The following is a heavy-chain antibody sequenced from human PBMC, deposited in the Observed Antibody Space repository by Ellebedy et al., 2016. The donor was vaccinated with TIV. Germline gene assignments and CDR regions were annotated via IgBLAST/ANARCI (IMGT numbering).Heavy chain of an antibody. CDR3: ARGLYDGSGYYVGCIDY. Sequence: SETLSLTCTVSGGSISSSSFYWVWIRQTPGKGLESIGSIFYSGSTFFNPSLKSRVTISVDKSKNHFSLKLRSVTAADTALYYCARGLYDGSGYYVGCIDYWGQGTLVTVSS. CDR2: IFYSGST. V-gene: IGHV4-39*02. D-gene: IGHD3-22*01. CDR1: GGSISSSSFY. J-gene: IGHJ4*02.